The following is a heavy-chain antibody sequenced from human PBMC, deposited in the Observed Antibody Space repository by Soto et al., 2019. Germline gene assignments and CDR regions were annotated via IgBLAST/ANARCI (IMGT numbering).Heavy chain of an antibody. D-gene: IGHD3-16*01. J-gene: IGHJ4*02. Sequence: QVQLVQSGAEEKKPGASVKVSCKASGYTFTSYAMHWVRQAPGQRLEWMGWINAGNGNTKYSQKFQGRVTITRDTPARTAYMELSSRRSEDTAVEYCAWADHGGGYWGQGTLVTVSS. V-gene: IGHV1-3*05. CDR1: GYTFTSYA. CDR2: INAGNGNT. CDR3: AWADHGGGY.